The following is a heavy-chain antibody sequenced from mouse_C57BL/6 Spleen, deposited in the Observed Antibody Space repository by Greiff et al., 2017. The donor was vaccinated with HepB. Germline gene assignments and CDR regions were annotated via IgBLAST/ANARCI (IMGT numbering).Heavy chain of an antibody. D-gene: IGHD1-1*01. CDR3: ARKDYGSSGGFAY. CDR2: IDPSDSYT. J-gene: IGHJ3*01. CDR1: GYTFTSYW. V-gene: IGHV1-50*01. Sequence: QVQLQQPGAELVKPGASVKLSCKASGYTFTSYWMQWVKQRPGQGLEWIGEIDPSDSYTNYNQKFKGKATLTVDTSSSTAYMQLSSLTSEDSAVYYCARKDYGSSGGFAYWGQGTLVTVSA.